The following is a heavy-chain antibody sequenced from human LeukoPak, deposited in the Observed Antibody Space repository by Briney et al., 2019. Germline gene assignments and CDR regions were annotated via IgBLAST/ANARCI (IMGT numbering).Heavy chain of an antibody. V-gene: IGHV3-48*01. CDR2: ISSSSSTI. CDR1: GFTFSSYS. CDR3: ARDHSSGWYRYFQH. Sequence: GGSLRLXCAASGFTFSSYSMNWVRQAPGKGLEWVSYISSSSSTIYYADSVKGRFTISRDHAKNSLYLQMNSLRAGDTAVYYCARDHSSGWYRYFQHWGQGTLVTVSS. D-gene: IGHD6-19*01. J-gene: IGHJ1*01.